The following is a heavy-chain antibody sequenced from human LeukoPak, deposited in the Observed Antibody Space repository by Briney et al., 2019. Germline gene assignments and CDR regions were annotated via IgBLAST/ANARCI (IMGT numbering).Heavy chain of an antibody. J-gene: IGHJ4*02. D-gene: IGHD1/OR15-1a*01. V-gene: IGHV1-3*01. Sequence: ASVKVSCKASGYTFTSYAMHWVRQAPGQRLEWMGGINPCNGNTKYSQKFQGRVTITRDTSTSTAYMELSSLRSEDTAVYYCARNWNKKYYFDFWGQGTLVTVSS. CDR1: GYTFTSYA. CDR2: INPCNGNT. CDR3: ARNWNKKYYFDF.